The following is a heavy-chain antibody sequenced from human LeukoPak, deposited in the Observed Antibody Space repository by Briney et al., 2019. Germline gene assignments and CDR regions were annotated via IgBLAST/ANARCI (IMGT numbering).Heavy chain of an antibody. CDR1: GGSISSGGYY. CDR2: IYYGGST. V-gene: IGHV4-31*03. CDR3: ARERDGYNYLDY. D-gene: IGHD5-12*01. J-gene: IGHJ4*02. Sequence: SQTLSLTCTVSGGSISSGGYYWSWIRQHPGKGLEWIGYIYYGGSTYYNPSLKSRVTISVDTSKNQYSLKLSSVTAADTAVYYCARERDGYNYLDYWGQGTLVTVSS.